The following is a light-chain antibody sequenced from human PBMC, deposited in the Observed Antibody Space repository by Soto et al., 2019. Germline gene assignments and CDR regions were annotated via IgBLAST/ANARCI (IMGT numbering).Light chain of an antibody. CDR2: GVS. J-gene: IGKJ1*01. CDR1: QSVSSSY. CDR3: QQYDSSPVT. V-gene: IGKV3-20*01. Sequence: EIVLTQSPGTLSLSPGERATLSCRASQSVSSSYLAWYQQKPDQAPRLLIYGVSSRATGIPDRFSGSGSGTDFTLTISRLEPEDFAVYYCQQYDSSPVTFGQGTKVEIK.